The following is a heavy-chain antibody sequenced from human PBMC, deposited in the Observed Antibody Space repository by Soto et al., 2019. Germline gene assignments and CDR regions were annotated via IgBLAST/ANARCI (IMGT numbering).Heavy chain of an antibody. CDR3: AREVDRYCSSTSCSRDYYYYYYMDV. CDR2: ISAYNGNT. J-gene: IGHJ6*03. Sequence: ASVKVSCKASGYTFTSFGISWARQAPGQGLEWMGWISAYNGNTNYAQKLQGRVTMTTDTSTSTAYMELRSLRSDDTAVYYCAREVDRYCSSTSCSRDYYYYYYMDVWGKGTTVTVSS. V-gene: IGHV1-18*01. D-gene: IGHD2-2*01. CDR1: GYTFTSFG.